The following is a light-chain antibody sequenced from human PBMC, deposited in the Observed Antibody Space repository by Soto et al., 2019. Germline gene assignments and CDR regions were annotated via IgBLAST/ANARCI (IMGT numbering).Light chain of an antibody. J-gene: IGKJ5*01. CDR1: QSFSGY. CDR2: DAS. V-gene: IGKV3-11*01. Sequence: DILLTQSPATLSLSPGERATLSCRASQSFSGYLAWYQQKPGQAPRLLIYDASKRATGIPARFSGRGSGTDFTLTISSLEPEDFAVYYCQQRSNWPPVITFGXGTRLXI. CDR3: QQRSNWPPVIT.